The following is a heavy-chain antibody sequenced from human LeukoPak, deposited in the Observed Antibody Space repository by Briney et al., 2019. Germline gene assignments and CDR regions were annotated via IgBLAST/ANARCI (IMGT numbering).Heavy chain of an antibody. D-gene: IGHD3-22*01. Sequence: PSETLSLTCTVSGGSISSGDYYWSWIRQPPGKGLEWIGYIYYSGSTNYNPSLKSRVTISVDTSKNQFSLKLSSVTAADTAVYYCARHGFYYDSSGYHGIRSFDYWGQGTLVTVSS. CDR3: ARHGFYYDSSGYHGIRSFDY. CDR2: IYYSGST. V-gene: IGHV4-61*08. J-gene: IGHJ4*02. CDR1: GGSISSGDYY.